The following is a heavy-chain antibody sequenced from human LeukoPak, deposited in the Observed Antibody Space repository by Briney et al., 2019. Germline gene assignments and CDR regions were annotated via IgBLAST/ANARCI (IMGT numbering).Heavy chain of an antibody. V-gene: IGHV3-53*01. CDR1: GVSFSSNY. CDR3: AELGITMIGGV. CDR2: IYSGGST. Sequence: GGSLRLSCAASGVSFSSNYISWVRQAPGKGLEWVSIIYSGGSTYYADSVKGRFTISRDNAKNSLYLQMNSLRAEDTAVYYCAELGITMIGGVWGKGTTLTISS. J-gene: IGHJ6*01. D-gene: IGHD3-10*02.